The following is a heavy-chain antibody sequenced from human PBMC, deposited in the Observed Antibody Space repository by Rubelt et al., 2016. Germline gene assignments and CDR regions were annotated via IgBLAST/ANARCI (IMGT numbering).Heavy chain of an antibody. Sequence: GGSLRLSCAASGFAFSRSAMSWVRQAPWKGLEWVASINLPGSEEYYVASVKGRFTISRDNTKNSLYLQMKSPRPEDTAVYHCARVRGNGYYYYWGQGTLVHVSS. CDR3: ARVRGNGYYYY. J-gene: IGHJ4*02. CDR2: INLPGSEE. D-gene: IGHD3-3*01. V-gene: IGHV3-7*04. CDR1: GFAFSRSA.